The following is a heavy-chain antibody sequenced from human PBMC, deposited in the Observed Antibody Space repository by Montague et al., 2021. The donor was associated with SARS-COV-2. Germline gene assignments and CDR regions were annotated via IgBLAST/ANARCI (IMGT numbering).Heavy chain of an antibody. D-gene: IGHD1-26*01. CDR3: VRDHTYCGPRGAYDI. Sequence: SETLSLTCTVSGVSITGYYWSWLRRSPGKGLEWIAYIYYGCAVNYNPSLVSRVTISTDTSKNQLSLNLNSVTAADTDVYYCVRDHTYCGPRGAYDIWGQGTVVTVSS. CDR2: IYYGCAV. J-gene: IGHJ3*02. CDR1: GVSITGYY. V-gene: IGHV4-59*01.